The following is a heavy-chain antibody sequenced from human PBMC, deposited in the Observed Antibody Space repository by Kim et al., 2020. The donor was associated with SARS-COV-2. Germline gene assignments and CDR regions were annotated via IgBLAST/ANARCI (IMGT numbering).Heavy chain of an antibody. V-gene: IGHV3-74*01. CDR3: AKSDWFDP. J-gene: IGHJ5*02. Sequence: TRHADFVEGRFTISRNNAKNTLYRQMNSLRAEDTAVYYCAKSDWFDPWGQGTLVTVSS. CDR2: T.